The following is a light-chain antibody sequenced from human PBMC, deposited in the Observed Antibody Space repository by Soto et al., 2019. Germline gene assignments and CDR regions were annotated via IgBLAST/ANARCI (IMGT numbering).Light chain of an antibody. J-gene: IGKJ4*01. CDR3: MQSLQTPLT. V-gene: IGKV2-28*01. CDR2: LGS. Sequence: DIVMTQSPLSLPVTPGEPASISSRSSQNLLHSNGYNYLDWYLQKPGQSPQLLIFLGSNPASGVPDRFSGSGSGTDFTLKISRVEAEDVGVYYCMQSLQTPLTFGGGTKVESK. CDR1: QNLLHSNGYNY.